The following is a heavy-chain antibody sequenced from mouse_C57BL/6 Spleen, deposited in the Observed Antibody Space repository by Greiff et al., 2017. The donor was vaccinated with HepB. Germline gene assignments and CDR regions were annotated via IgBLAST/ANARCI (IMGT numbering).Heavy chain of an antibody. CDR3: TRRGS. V-gene: IGHV1-15*01. J-gene: IGHJ4*01. D-gene: IGHD3-1*01. CDR1: GYTFTDYE. Sequence: QVQLKESGAELVRPGASVTLSCKASGYTFTDYEMHWVKQTPVHGLEWIGAIDPETGGTAYNQKFKGKAILTADKSSSTAYMELRSLTSEDSAVYYCTRRGSWGQGTSVTVSS. CDR2: IDPETGGT.